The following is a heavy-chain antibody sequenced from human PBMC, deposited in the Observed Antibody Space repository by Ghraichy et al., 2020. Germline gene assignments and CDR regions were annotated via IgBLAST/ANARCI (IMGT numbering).Heavy chain of an antibody. CDR2: INSDARSI. Sequence: GGSLRLSCVASGLIFSPNSMHWVRQAPGKGLVWVSRINSDARSISYADSVKGRFTISRDNAKNTLYLQMNSLRAEDTAVYYCAYYAVSGNYHLPHYWGQGTLVPGSS. D-gene: IGHD3-22*01. CDR1: GLIFSPNS. J-gene: IGHJ4*02. V-gene: IGHV3-74*01. CDR3: AYYAVSGNYHLPHY.